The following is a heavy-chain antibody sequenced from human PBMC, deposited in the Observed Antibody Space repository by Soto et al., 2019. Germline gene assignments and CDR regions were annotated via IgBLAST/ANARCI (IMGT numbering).Heavy chain of an antibody. Sequence: ASVKVSCKASGYTFTTYAVHWVRQAPGQRLEWMGWINAGNGNTKYSQKFQGRVTITRGTSASTAYMELSSLRSEDTAVYYCARDWGTTTVSLNWFDPWGQGTLVTVSS. V-gene: IGHV1-3*01. J-gene: IGHJ5*02. CDR2: INAGNGNT. CDR3: ARDWGTTTVSLNWFDP. D-gene: IGHD4-17*01. CDR1: GYTFTTYA.